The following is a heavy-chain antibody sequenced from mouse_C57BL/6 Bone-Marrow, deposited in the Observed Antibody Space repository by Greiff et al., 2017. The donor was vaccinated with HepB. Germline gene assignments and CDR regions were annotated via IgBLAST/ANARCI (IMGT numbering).Heavy chain of an antibody. J-gene: IGHJ1*03. Sequence: EVQLVESGGGLVQPGGSLKLSCAASGFTFSDYGMAWVRQAPRKGPEWVAFISNLAYSIYYADTVTGRFAISRENAKNTLYLEMSSLRSEDTAMYYCARHDYGSSYWYFDVWGTGTTVTVSS. CDR1: GFTFSDYG. V-gene: IGHV5-15*01. CDR2: ISNLAYSI. D-gene: IGHD1-1*01. CDR3: ARHDYGSSYWYFDV.